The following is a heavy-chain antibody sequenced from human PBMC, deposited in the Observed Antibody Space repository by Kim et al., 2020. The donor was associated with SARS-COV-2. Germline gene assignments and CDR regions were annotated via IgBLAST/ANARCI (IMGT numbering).Heavy chain of an antibody. CDR2: ISYDGSDK. V-gene: IGHV3-33*05. Sequence: GGSLRLSCAASGFTFSRFAMHWVRQAPGKGLEWVAVISYDGSDKYYADSVRGRFTISRDNSKNTLSLQMNSLTAEDTAVYYCARGLSTEVPGTRIMYVWG. CDR1: GFTFSRFA. CDR3: ARGLSTEVPGTRIMYV. J-gene: IGHJ6*01.